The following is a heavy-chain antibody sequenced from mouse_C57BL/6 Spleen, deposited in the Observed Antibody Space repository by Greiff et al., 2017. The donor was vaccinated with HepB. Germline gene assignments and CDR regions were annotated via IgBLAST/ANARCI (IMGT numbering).Heavy chain of an antibody. CDR3: TRQAYYSNYEFAY. CDR2: IRNKANNHAT. CDR1: GFTFSDAW. D-gene: IGHD2-5*01. V-gene: IGHV6-6*01. J-gene: IGHJ3*01. Sequence: EVQLVESGGGLVQPGGSMKLSCAASGFTFSDAWMDWVRQSPEKGLEWVAEIRNKANNHATYYAESVKGRFTISRDDSKSSVYLQMNSLRAEDTGIYYCTRQAYYSNYEFAYWGQGTLVTVSA.